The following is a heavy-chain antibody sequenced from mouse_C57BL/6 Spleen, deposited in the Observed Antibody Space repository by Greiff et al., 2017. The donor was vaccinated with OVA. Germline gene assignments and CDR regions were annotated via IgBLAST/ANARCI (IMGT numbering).Heavy chain of an antibody. CDR2: ISSGSSTI. J-gene: IGHJ2*01. CDR1: GFTFSDYG. Sequence: DVQLVESGGGLVKPGGSLKLSCAASGFTFSDYGMHWVRQAPEKGLEWVAYISSGSSTIYYADTVKGRFTISRDNAKNTLFLQMTSLRSEDTAMYYCARPSITTVVATDFDYWGQGTTLTVSS. D-gene: IGHD1-1*01. CDR3: ARPSITTVVATDFDY. V-gene: IGHV5-17*01.